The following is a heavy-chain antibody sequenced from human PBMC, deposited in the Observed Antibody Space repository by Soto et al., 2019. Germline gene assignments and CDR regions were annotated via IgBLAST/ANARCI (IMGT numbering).Heavy chain of an antibody. V-gene: IGHV3-15*01. D-gene: IGHD6-6*01. CDR2: LKSKSDGGTS. J-gene: IGHJ6*02. Sequence: PGGSLRLSCAASGFTFSKAWMGWVRQAPGKGLEWVGRLKSKSDGGTSDYAAPVKGRFSIFRDESKNTLYLQMNSLKTEDTAVYYCVITSIAYYYGMDVWGQGTTVTVSS. CDR3: VITSIAYYYGMDV. CDR1: GFTFSKAW.